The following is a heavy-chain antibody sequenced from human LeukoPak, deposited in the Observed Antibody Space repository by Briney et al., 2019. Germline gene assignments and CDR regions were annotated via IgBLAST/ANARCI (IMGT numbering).Heavy chain of an antibody. CDR1: GFTFSHHA. CDR3: AKGGACSPYTYIDV. Sequence: PGGSLRLSCAASGFTFSHHAMSWARQAPGKGLEWVSVIGDSGGSTYYADSVKGRFTISRDNSKNTLYLQMNSLRADDTAVYHCAKGGACSPYTYIDVWGKGTTVFVSS. CDR2: IGDSGGST. V-gene: IGHV3-23*01. J-gene: IGHJ6*04. D-gene: IGHD2-15*01.